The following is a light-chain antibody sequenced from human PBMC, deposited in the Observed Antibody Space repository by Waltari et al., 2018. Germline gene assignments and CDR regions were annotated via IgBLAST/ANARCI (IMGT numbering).Light chain of an antibody. J-gene: IGLJ2*01. CDR3: SSNTDTNV. V-gene: IGLV2-14*01. Sequence: QAALTQPRPVSGAPGQSVTISCTGTTGDIGGYVFVPWYQQHPGTAPKLLIYQVKKRPSGVSNRFSGSKSDSTSSLTISGLRAEDEADYYCSSNTDTNVFGGGTRLTVL. CDR1: TGDIGGYVF. CDR2: QVK.